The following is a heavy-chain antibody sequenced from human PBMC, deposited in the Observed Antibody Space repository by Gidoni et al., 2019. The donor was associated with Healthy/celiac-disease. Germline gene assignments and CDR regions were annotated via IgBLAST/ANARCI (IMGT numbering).Heavy chain of an antibody. V-gene: IGHV4-34*01. Sequence: QVQLQQSVAGLLKPSATLSLPCAVYGWSLSGYYCSWIRQPPGKGLEWIGEINHRGSTNYNPALKSRVTISVDTSKNQVSLKLSAVTAADTAVYYCARKYSSGWDGWFDPWGQGTLVTVSS. CDR3: ARKYSSGWDGWFDP. CDR2: INHRGST. CDR1: GWSLSGYY. D-gene: IGHD6-19*01. J-gene: IGHJ5*02.